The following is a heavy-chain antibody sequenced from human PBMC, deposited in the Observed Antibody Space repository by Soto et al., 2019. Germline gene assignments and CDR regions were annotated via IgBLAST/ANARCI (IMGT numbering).Heavy chain of an antibody. CDR2: ISYDVNNK. V-gene: IGHV3-30*04. D-gene: IGHD5-18*01. Sequence: QVQLVESGGGVVQPGRSLRLSCAASGFTFSSYAMHWVRQAPGKGLEWVAVISYDVNNKYCADSVKGRFTISRDNSKGTLYLQMDGLGPEDTALYFCASDRGYSTFKYGFHFDYWGQGSLVTVSS. CDR3: ASDRGYSTFKYGFHFDY. J-gene: IGHJ4*02. CDR1: GFTFSSYA.